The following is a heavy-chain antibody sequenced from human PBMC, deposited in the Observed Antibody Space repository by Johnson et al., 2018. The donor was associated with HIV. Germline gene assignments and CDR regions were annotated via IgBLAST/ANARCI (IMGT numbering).Heavy chain of an antibody. D-gene: IGHD4-17*01. CDR1: GFTFSDYA. J-gene: IGHJ3*02. CDR3: ASDASYGDYAFDI. CDR2: ISGSGDST. Sequence: VQLVESGGGVVQPGRSLRLSCAASGFTFSDYAVNWVRQAPGKGLEWVSGISGSGDSTYYADSVKGRFTISRDNSKSTLYLQWNSLRAEVTAVYYCASDASYGDYAFDIWGQGTMFTVSS. V-gene: IGHV3-23*04.